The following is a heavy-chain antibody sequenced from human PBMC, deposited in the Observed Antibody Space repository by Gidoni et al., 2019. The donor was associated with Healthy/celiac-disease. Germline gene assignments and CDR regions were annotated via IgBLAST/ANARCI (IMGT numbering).Heavy chain of an antibody. CDR2: IYYSGST. D-gene: IGHD3-10*01. CDR3: AIFGEGDY. J-gene: IGHJ4*02. Sequence: SIYYSGSTYYNPSLKSRVTISVDTSKNQFSLKLSSVTAADTAVYYCAIFGEGDYWGQGTLVTVSS. V-gene: IGHV4-39*01.